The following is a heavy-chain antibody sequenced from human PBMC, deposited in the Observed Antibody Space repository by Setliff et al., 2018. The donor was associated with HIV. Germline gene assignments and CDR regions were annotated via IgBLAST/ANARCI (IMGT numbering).Heavy chain of an antibody. Sequence: ASVKVSCKASGYAFTNYDINWVRQATGQGLEWMGWMNPNSGNTGYAQKFQGRVTMTRNTSITTAYMELSSLRSEDTAVYYCARPEPYGDYGYWGQGTLVTVSS. CDR2: MNPNSGNT. CDR3: ARPEPYGDYGY. V-gene: IGHV1-8*02. CDR1: GYAFTNYD. J-gene: IGHJ4*02. D-gene: IGHD4-17*01.